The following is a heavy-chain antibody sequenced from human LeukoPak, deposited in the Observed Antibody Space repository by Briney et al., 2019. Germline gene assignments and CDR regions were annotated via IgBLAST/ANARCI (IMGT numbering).Heavy chain of an antibody. Sequence: GGSLRPSCAASGFTVSSNYMSWVRQAPGKGLEWVSVIYSGGSTYYADSVKGRFTISRDNSKNTLYLQMNSLRAEDTAVYYCARLYSSGWTPVGYWGQGTLVTVSS. J-gene: IGHJ4*02. CDR2: IYSGGST. D-gene: IGHD6-19*01. V-gene: IGHV3-66*01. CDR3: ARLYSSGWTPVGY. CDR1: GFTVSSNY.